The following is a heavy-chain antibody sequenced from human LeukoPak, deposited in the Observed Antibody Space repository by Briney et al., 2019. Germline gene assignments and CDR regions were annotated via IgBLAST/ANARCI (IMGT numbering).Heavy chain of an antibody. CDR2: IDPSSGGT. V-gene: IGHV1-2*04. Sequence: GASVKVSCMASGYTFIGYHIQWVRQAPGQGLEWMGWIDPSSGGTNYAQKFQGWVTMTRDTSINTAYMELSRLRSNDTAVYYCARALSVSMIRGIIIPYNFDHWGQGALVTVSS. CDR1: GYTFIGYH. D-gene: IGHD3-10*01. J-gene: IGHJ4*02. CDR3: ARALSVSMIRGIIIPYNFDH.